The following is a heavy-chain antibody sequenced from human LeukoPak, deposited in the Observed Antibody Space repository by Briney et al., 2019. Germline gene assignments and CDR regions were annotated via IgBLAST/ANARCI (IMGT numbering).Heavy chain of an antibody. CDR3: ARDWGPRVKASYDL. V-gene: IGHV1-69*01. D-gene: IGHD3-16*01. J-gene: IGHJ3*01. CDR2: IIAVFQTA. Sequence: SVKVSCKASGGTLSTYAFTWVRQAPGQGLEWMGGIIAVFQTADSAQKFQVRVTMTADESTGIVYMELSSLTYDDTAVYYCARDWGPRVKASYDLWGQGTMVTVSS. CDR1: GGTLSTYA.